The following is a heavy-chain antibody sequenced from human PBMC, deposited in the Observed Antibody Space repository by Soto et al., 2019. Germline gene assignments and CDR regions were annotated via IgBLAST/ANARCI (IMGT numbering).Heavy chain of an antibody. V-gene: IGHV3-66*01. CDR2: IYSGGST. Sequence: PVGSLRLSCAASGFTVSSNYMSWVRQAPGKGLEWVSVIYSGGSTYYADSVKGRFTISRDNSKNTLYLQMNSLRAEDTAVYYCAKTGYCSGGGCYSWYFDYWGQGTLVTVSS. J-gene: IGHJ4*02. CDR1: GFTVSSNY. D-gene: IGHD2-15*01. CDR3: AKTGYCSGGGCYSWYFDY.